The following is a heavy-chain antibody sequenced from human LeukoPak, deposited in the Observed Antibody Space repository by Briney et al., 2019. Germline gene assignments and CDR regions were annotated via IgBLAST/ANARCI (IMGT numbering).Heavy chain of an antibody. CDR3: ARADRLHGGPYLIGP. CDR2: INPNSGGT. V-gene: IGHV1-2*02. CDR1: GYGFTDYY. J-gene: IGHJ5*02. Sequence: ASVKVSCKTSGYGFTDYYMHWVRQAPGQGLEWMGWINPNSGGTSSAQKLQGRVTMTRDTSITTVYMEVSWLTSDDTAIYYCARADRLHGGPYLIGPWGQGTLVTVSS. D-gene: IGHD2-21*01.